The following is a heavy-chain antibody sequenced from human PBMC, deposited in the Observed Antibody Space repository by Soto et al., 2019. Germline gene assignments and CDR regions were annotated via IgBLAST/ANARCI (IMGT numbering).Heavy chain of an antibody. CDR2: IYHSGST. V-gene: IGHV4-39*07. D-gene: IGHD6-13*01. CDR3: ARRLKAAAGTDY. CDR1: GGSISSSSYY. J-gene: IGHJ4*02. Sequence: TSETLSLTCTVSGGSISSSSYYWGWVRQPPGKGLEWIGEIYHSGSTNYNPSLKSRVTISVDKSKNQFSLKLSSVTAADTAVYYCARRLKAAAGTDYWGQGTLVTVSS.